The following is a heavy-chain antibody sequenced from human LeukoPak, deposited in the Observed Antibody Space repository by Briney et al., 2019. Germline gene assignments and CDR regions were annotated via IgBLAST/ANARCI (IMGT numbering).Heavy chain of an antibody. J-gene: IGHJ4*02. CDR2: ISGSGGST. V-gene: IGHV3-23*01. CDR1: GFTFSNAW. CDR3: AKHGGNYYDSSGYYYEWYYFDY. D-gene: IGHD3-22*01. Sequence: GGSLRLSCAASGFTFSNAWMSWVRQAPGKGLEWVSAISGSGGSTYYADSVKGRFTISRDNSKNTLYLQMNSLRAEDTAVYYCAKHGGNYYDSSGYYYEWYYFDYWGQGTLVTVSS.